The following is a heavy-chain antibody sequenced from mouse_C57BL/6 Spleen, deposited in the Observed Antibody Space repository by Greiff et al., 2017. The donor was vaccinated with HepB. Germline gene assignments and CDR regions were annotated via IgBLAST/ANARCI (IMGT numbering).Heavy chain of an antibody. V-gene: IGHV1-64*01. CDR1: GYTFTSYW. D-gene: IGHD2-5*01. CDR3: ARGAIVTSRFAY. J-gene: IGHJ3*01. CDR2: IHPNSGST. Sequence: VQLQQSGAELVKPGASVKLSCKASGYTFTSYWMHWVKQRPGQGLEWIGMIHPNSGSTNYNEKFKSKATLTVDTSSSTAYMQLSSLTSEDSAVYYCARGAIVTSRFAYWGQGTLVTVSS.